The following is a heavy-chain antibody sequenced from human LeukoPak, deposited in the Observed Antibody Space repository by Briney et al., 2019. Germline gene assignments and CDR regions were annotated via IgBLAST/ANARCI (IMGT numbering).Heavy chain of an antibody. D-gene: IGHD5-18*01. CDR2: IYYSGST. Sequence: PSETLSLTCTVSGGSIGSGGYYWSWIRQHPGKGLEWIGYIYYSGSTNYNPSLKSRVTISVDTSKNQFSLKLSSVTAADTAVYYCARGSSGYSYGWGQGTLVTVSS. CDR1: GGSIGSGGYY. J-gene: IGHJ4*02. CDR3: ARGSSGYSYG. V-gene: IGHV4-61*08.